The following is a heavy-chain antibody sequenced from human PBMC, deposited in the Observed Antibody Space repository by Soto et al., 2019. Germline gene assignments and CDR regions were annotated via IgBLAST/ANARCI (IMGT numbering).Heavy chain of an antibody. V-gene: IGHV4-59*01. J-gene: IGHJ6*02. Sequence: SETLSLTCTVSGGSISSYYWSWIRQPPGKGLEWIGYIYYSGSTNYNPSLKSRVTISVDTSKNQFSLKLSSVTAADTAVYYCARDFRDYGDYGRYYYGMDVWGQGTTVTVSS. CDR3: ARDFRDYGDYGRYYYGMDV. D-gene: IGHD4-17*01. CDR2: IYYSGST. CDR1: GGSISSYY.